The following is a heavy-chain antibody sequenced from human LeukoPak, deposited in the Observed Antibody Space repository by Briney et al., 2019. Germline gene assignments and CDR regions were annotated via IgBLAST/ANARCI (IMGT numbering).Heavy chain of an antibody. Sequence: PGRSLRLSCAASGFTFDDYAMHWVRQAPGKGLEWVSGISWNSGSICYADSVKGRFTISRDNAKNSLYLQMNSLRAEDTALYYCAKDVSGHFDYWGQGTLVTVSS. CDR2: ISWNSGSI. CDR3: AKDVSGHFDY. J-gene: IGHJ4*02. CDR1: GFTFDDYA. V-gene: IGHV3-9*01. D-gene: IGHD6-19*01.